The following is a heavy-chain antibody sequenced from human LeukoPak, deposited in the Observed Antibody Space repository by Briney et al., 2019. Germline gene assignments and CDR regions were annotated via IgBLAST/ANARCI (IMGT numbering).Heavy chain of an antibody. CDR1: GDSISMHY. J-gene: IGHJ6*03. CDR3: ARGRVSSSSWSSTYYYYFYMDV. Sequence: SETLPLTCSVSGDSISMHYWSWIRQPPGKGLEWIGYIDHTGSTNYNPSLNSRVTISRDTSKNHFSLELSSVTAADTAVYFCARGRVSSSSWSSTYYYYFYMDVWGKGTTVTVSS. V-gene: IGHV4-59*11. CDR2: IDHTGST. D-gene: IGHD6-13*01.